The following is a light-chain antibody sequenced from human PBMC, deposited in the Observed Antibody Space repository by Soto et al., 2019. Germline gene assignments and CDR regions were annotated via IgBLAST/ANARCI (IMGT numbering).Light chain of an antibody. V-gene: IGKV3-15*01. CDR3: QQYINWPRT. Sequence: EIVLTQSPVTLSVSPVQRVTLSCTASQRLSSNLAWYQQRPGQAPRLLIYGASIRATDIPARFIGSGSGTEFTLTISSLQSEDFAVYYCQQYINWPRTFGQGTKVDIK. CDR1: QRLSSN. J-gene: IGKJ1*01. CDR2: GAS.